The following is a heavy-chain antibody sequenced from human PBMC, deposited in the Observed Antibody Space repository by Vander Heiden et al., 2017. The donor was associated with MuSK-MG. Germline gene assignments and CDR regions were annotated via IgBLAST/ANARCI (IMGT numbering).Heavy chain of an antibody. V-gene: IGHV2-5*02. J-gene: IGHJ5*02. D-gene: IGHD3-22*01. Sequence: QITLKESGPTLVKPTQTLTLTCTFSGFSLRTSGVGVGWIRQPPGKALEWLALIYWDDDKRYRPSLKSRLTITKDTSNSQVVLTMTNMDPVDTATYYCAHKKGSSNYYNWFDPWGQGTLVTVSS. CDR2: IYWDDDK. CDR3: AHKKGSSNYYNWFDP. CDR1: GFSLRTSGVG.